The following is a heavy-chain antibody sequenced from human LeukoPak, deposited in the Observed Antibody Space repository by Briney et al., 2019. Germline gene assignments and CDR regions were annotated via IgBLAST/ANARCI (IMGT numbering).Heavy chain of an antibody. CDR3: ARGLWFGDENPPYFDY. D-gene: IGHD3-10*01. V-gene: IGHV4-61*02. CDR2: IYTSGTT. J-gene: IGHJ4*02. Sequence: SETLSLTCTVSGGSISSSNYYWSWIRQPAGKGLEWIGRIYTSGTTNYHPSLKSRVTISIDTSKNQFSLKLSSVTAADTAVYYCARGLWFGDENPPYFDYWGQGTLVTVSS. CDR1: GGSISSSNYY.